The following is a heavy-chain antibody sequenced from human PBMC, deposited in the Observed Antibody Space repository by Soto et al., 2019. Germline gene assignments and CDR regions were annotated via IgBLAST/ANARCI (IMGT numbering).Heavy chain of an antibody. J-gene: IGHJ4*01. CDR1: GFTFDSPYSHG. CDR3: VSWVSAHFDY. V-gene: IGHV3-23*01. CDR2: ISSNGANT. D-gene: IGHD2-8*01. Sequence: GCSLRLSCAASGFTFDSPYSHGMSWVRQSPGKGPEWVSTISSNGANTHYAESVKGRFTISKDASRNTVHLHMNSLRAEDTATYFCVSWVSAHFDYWGHGTPVTGSS.